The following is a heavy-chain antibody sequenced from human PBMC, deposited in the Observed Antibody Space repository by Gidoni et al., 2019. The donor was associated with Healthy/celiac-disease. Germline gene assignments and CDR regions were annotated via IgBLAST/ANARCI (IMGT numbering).Heavy chain of an antibody. Sequence: QVQLQESGPGLVKPSETLSLTCTVSGGSISSYYWSWIRQPPGKGLEWIGYIYYSGSTNYNPSLKSRVTISVDTSKNQFSLKLSSVTAADTAVYYCARMRGDFWSGYYDYWGQGTLVTVSS. J-gene: IGHJ4*02. V-gene: IGHV4-59*01. CDR2: IYYSGST. D-gene: IGHD3-3*01. CDR1: GGSISSYY. CDR3: ARMRGDFWSGYYDY.